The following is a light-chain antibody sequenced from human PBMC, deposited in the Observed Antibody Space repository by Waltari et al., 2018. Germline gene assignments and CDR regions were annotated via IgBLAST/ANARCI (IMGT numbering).Light chain of an antibody. V-gene: IGLV2-14*03. CDR1: SSDVGGYNY. Sequence: QSALTQPASVSGSPGQSITISCTGTSSDVGGYNYVSWYQQHPGKAPKLVIYDVSNRPSGVSNRFSVSNSGNTASLTISGLQAEDEADYYCSSYTRSSTYVFGTGTKVTVL. CDR3: SSYTRSSTYV. J-gene: IGLJ1*01. CDR2: DVS.